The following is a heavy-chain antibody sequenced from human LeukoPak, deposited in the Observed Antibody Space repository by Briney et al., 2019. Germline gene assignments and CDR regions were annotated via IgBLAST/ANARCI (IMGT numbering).Heavy chain of an antibody. Sequence: SETLSLTCTVSGGSISSGDYYWSSIRQPPGKGLEWIGYIYYSGITYYNPSLKSRVTISVDTSKNQSSLKLSSVTAADTAVYYCARVRDGYNDYWGQGTLVTVSS. V-gene: IGHV4-30-4*01. D-gene: IGHD5-24*01. CDR2: IYYSGIT. J-gene: IGHJ4*02. CDR1: GGSISSGDYY. CDR3: ARVRDGYNDY.